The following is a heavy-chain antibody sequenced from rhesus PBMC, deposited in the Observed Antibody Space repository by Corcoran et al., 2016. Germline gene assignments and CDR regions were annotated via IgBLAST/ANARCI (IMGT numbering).Heavy chain of an antibody. CDR2: IGGSSGTT. D-gene: IGHD5-24*01. Sequence: QVQLQESGPGLVKPSETMSLTCAVPGGSITGYYWNGLGHPQGKGLAWIGYIGGSSGTTYYHPSLQSRVTISTDTSKNQFSLKLSSVTAADTAVYYCATPRGSYSGGFDYWGQGVLVTVSS. CDR3: ATPRGSYSGGFDY. V-gene: IGHV4-165*02. J-gene: IGHJ4*01. CDR1: GGSITGYY.